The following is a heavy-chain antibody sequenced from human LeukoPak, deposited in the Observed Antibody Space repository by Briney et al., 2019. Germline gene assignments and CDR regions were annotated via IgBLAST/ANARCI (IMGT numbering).Heavy chain of an antibody. D-gene: IGHD1-26*01. J-gene: IGHJ3*02. CDR1: GYTFTGYF. Sequence: ASVKVSCKASGYTFTGYFMHWVRQAPGQGLEWMGWINPNSGGTNYAQKFQGRVTMTRDMSTSTVYMELSSLRSEDTAVYYCARGGVGAASAFDIWGQGTMVTVSS. V-gene: IGHV1-2*02. CDR2: INPNSGGT. CDR3: ARGGVGAASAFDI.